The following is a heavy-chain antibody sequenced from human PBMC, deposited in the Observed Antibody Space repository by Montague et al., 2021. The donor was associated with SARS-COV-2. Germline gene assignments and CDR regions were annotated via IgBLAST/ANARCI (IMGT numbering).Heavy chain of an antibody. CDR2: IYYNGST. Sequence: SETLSLTCTVSGGSISSYYWSWIRQPPGKGLEWIGYIYYNGSTNXXPSLKSRVTISLDTSKNQFSLKLNSVTAADTAVYYCARGSYVPDAFDIWGQGTLVTVSS. D-gene: IGHD3-10*02. CDR3: ARGSYVPDAFDI. V-gene: IGHV4-59*01. CDR1: GGSISSYY. J-gene: IGHJ3*02.